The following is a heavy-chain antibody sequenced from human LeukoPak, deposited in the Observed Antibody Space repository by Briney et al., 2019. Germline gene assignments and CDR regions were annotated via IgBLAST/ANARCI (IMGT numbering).Heavy chain of an antibody. D-gene: IGHD5-18*01. Sequence: GGSLRLSCAASGFTFSGYGMQWVRQAPGKGLDWVAVISSDGSIIHYADSVKGRFTISRDNSRNTLDLRMNSVTEEDMAVYYCAREAGYYYAPLDFWGQGTQVTVSS. CDR1: GFTFSGYG. CDR2: ISSDGSII. J-gene: IGHJ4*02. V-gene: IGHV3-30*03. CDR3: AREAGYYYAPLDF.